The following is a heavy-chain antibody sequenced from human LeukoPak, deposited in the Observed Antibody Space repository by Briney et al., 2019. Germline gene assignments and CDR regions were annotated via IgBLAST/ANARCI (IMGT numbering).Heavy chain of an antibody. Sequence: GGSLRLSCAASGFTFSSYSMNWVRQAPGKGLEWVSGISGGGAYTYYADSVKGRFTISRDNSKTTLYLQMNSLRAEDTAVYYCAKGIGYDWNYDYFDCWGQGTPVTVSS. CDR1: GFTFSSYS. D-gene: IGHD1-7*01. J-gene: IGHJ4*02. CDR3: AKGIGYDWNYDYFDC. CDR2: ISGGGAYT. V-gene: IGHV3-23*01.